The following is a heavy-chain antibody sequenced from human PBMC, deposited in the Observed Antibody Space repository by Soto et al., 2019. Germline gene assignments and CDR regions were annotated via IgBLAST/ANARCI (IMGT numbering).Heavy chain of an antibody. D-gene: IGHD1-1*01. CDR1: GFTCSTYA. CDR3: ARVNIAWNDVGAMDV. CDR2: ILYDGSKK. Sequence: QVQLVESGGGVVQPGRSLRLSCAASGFTCSTYAMHWVRQAPGKGLEWVAVILYDGSKKDYADSVKGRFTISRDNSKNTLYLQMNSLRAEDTAVYYCARVNIAWNDVGAMDVWGQGTTVTVSS. J-gene: IGHJ6*02. V-gene: IGHV3-30-3*01.